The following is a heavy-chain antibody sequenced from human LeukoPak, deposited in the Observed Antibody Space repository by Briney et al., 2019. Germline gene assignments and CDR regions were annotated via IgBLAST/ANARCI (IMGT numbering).Heavy chain of an antibody. CDR2: MNPKSGNT. D-gene: IGHD3-3*01. CDR3: ARGRRTILNWFDP. CDR1: GYTFTRYD. J-gene: IGHJ5*02. V-gene: IGHV1-8*03. Sequence: ASVKVSCKASGYTFTRYDINWVRQATGQGLEWMGWMNPKSGNTGYAQKFQGRVTITRNTSISTAYMELSSLRSEDTAVYYCARGRRTILNWFDPWGQGTLVTVSS.